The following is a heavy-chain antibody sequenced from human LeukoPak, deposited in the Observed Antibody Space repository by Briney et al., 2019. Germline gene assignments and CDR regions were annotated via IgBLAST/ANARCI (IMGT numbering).Heavy chain of an antibody. CDR2: IKQDGSEK. CDR1: GFTFSSYW. V-gene: IGHV3-7*01. Sequence: GGSLRLSCAASGFTFSSYWMSWVRQAPGKGLEWVANIKQDGSEKYYVDSVKGRFTISRDNAKNSLYLQMNSLRAEDTAVYYCARVRWNYGDYECYFDYWGQGTLVTVSS. CDR3: ARVRWNYGDYECYFDY. D-gene: IGHD4-17*01. J-gene: IGHJ4*02.